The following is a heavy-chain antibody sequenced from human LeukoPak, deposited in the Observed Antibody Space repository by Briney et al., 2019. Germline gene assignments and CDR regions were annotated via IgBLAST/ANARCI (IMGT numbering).Heavy chain of an antibody. V-gene: IGHV4-59*01. Sequence: SSDTLSLTCTVSGGSINSYYWTWIRQPPGKGLDWIGYIYYSGTTNYNPSLNSRVTISVDTSKNQFSLKLSSVTAADTAVYYCARFGSLREPNHDYWGQGTLVTVSS. CDR2: IYYSGTT. D-gene: IGHD3-16*01. J-gene: IGHJ4*02. CDR3: ARFGSLREPNHDY. CDR1: GGSINSYY.